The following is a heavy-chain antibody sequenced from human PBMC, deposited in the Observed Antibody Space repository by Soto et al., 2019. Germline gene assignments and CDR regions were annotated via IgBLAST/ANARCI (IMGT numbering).Heavy chain of an antibody. CDR1: GFTFSNAW. J-gene: IGHJ6*02. D-gene: IGHD3-3*01. Sequence: PGGSLRLSCAASGFTFSNAWMSWVRQAPGKGLEWVGRIKSKTDGGTTDYAAPVKGRFTISRDDSKNTLYLQMNSLKTEDTAVYYCTTDRLGEGLGYDFWSGYYTYYYGMDVWGQGTTVTVSS. CDR3: TTDRLGEGLGYDFWSGYYTYYYGMDV. CDR2: IKSKTDGGTT. V-gene: IGHV3-15*01.